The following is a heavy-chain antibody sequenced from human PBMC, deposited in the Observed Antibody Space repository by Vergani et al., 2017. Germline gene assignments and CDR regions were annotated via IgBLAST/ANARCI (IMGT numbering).Heavy chain of an antibody. D-gene: IGHD2-15*01. CDR1: GYTFTSYA. CDR2: INTNTGNP. CDR3: ARERRVGXHRINYYYYYGMDV. Sequence: QVQLVQSGSELKKPGASVKVYCKASGYTFTSYAMNWVRQAPGQGLEWMGWINTNTGNPTYAQGFTGRFVFSLDTSVSTAYLQISSLKAEDTAVYYCARERRVGXHRINYYYYYGMDVWGQGTTVTVSS. J-gene: IGHJ6*02. V-gene: IGHV7-4-1*02.